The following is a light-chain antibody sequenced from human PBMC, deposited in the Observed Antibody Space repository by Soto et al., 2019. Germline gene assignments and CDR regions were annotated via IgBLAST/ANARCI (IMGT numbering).Light chain of an antibody. J-gene: IGKJ2*01. Sequence: EIVLTQSPGTLSLSPGEGATLSCRASQSVTSSYLAWYQQKPGQAPRLLIYGASSRATGIPDRFRGSGSGTDFPLTISRLEPEDFAVDYCQQYGSSPPYTCGQGTKLEIK. CDR3: QQYGSSPPYT. V-gene: IGKV3-20*01. CDR1: QSVTSSY. CDR2: GAS.